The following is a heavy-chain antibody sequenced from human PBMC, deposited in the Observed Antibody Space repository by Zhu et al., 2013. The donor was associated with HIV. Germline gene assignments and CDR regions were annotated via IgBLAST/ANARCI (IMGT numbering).Heavy chain of an antibody. CDR2: IIPIFGTA. V-gene: IGHV1-69*06. J-gene: IGHJ6*02. Sequence: QVQLVQSGAEVKKPGSSVKVSCKASGGTFSSYAISWVRQAPGQGLEWMGGIIPIFGTANYAQKFQGRVTITADKSTTTAYMELSSLRSEDTAVYYCAREYNYDSSSYSREGYGMDVWGRRDHGHRLL. CDR3: AREYNYDSSSYSREGYGMDV. D-gene: IGHD3-22*01. CDR1: GGTFSSYA.